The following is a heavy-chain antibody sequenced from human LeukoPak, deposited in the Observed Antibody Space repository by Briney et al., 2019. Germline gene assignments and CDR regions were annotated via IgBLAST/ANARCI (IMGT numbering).Heavy chain of an antibody. CDR2: ISWNSGYI. CDR1: GFTFDDYA. Sequence: PGGSLRLSCAASGFTFDDYAMHWVRQAPGKGLEWVSGISWNSGYIRYADSVKGRFTISRDNAKNSLYLQMNSLRAEDTALYYCAKGLGSYCDDAFDIWGQGTMVTVSS. V-gene: IGHV3-9*01. D-gene: IGHD1-26*01. CDR3: AKGLGSYCDDAFDI. J-gene: IGHJ3*02.